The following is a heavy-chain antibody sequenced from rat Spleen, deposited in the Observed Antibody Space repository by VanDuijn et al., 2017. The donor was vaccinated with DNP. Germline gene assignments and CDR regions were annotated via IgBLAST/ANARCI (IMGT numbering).Heavy chain of an antibody. CDR1: GFSVTSYS. J-gene: IGHJ4*01. Sequence: QVQLKESGPGLVQPSETLSLTCTVSGFSVTSYSVSWVRQPSGKGPEWMGKMWYDGDTAYNSALKSRLSISRDTSKDQVFLKMNSLQTEDTAIYFCTRDLRVATGHPYGLDPWGQGTSVTVSS. CDR3: TRDLRVATGHPYGLDP. D-gene: IGHD1-3*01. V-gene: IGHV2-63*01. CDR2: MWYDGDT.